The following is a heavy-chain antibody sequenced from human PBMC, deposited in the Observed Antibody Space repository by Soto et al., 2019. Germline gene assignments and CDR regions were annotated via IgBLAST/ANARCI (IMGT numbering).Heavy chain of an antibody. V-gene: IGHV3-64*01. Sequence: EVQLVESGGGLIQPGGSLRLSCAASGFTFSSYAMHWVRQDPGKGLEYVSAISSKGGSTYYANSVKGRFTISRDNSMNTLYLQMGSLRAEDMAVYYFARRDGYNFDYWGHPPLLTVSS. CDR2: ISSKGGST. D-gene: IGHD5-12*01. J-gene: IGHJ4*01. CDR1: GFTFSSYA. CDR3: ARRDGYNFDY.